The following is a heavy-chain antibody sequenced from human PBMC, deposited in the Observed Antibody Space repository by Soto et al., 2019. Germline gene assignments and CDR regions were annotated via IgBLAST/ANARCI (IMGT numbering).Heavy chain of an antibody. Sequence: PGGSLRLSCAASGFTFSSYSMNWVRQAPGKGLEWVSSISSSSSYIYYADSVKGRFTISRDNAKNSLYLQMNSLRAEDTAVYYCARDLVTSGVVMPLFDYWGQGTLVTVSS. CDR2: ISSSSSYI. CDR3: ARDLVTSGVVMPLFDY. D-gene: IGHD3-3*01. J-gene: IGHJ4*02. V-gene: IGHV3-21*01. CDR1: GFTFSSYS.